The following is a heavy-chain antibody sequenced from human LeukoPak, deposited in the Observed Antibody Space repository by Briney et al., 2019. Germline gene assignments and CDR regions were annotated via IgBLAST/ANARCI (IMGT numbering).Heavy chain of an antibody. CDR2: IYYSGST. D-gene: IGHD1-26*01. J-gene: IGHJ3*02. CDR3: ARATRAEVPDGAFDI. Sequence: SETLSLTCTVSGGSISSYYWSWIRQPPGKGLEWIGYIYYSGSTNYNPSLKSRVTISVDTSKNQFSLKLSSVTAADTAVYYCARATRAEVPDGAFDIWGQGTMVTVSS. V-gene: IGHV4-59*12. CDR1: GGSISSYY.